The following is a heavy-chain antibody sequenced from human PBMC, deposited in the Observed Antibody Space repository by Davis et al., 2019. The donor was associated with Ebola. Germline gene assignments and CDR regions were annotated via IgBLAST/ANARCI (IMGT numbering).Heavy chain of an antibody. CDR2: ISHDANNK. CDR1: GFTFSSYA. V-gene: IGHV3-30*04. Sequence: GESLKISCVAPGFTFSSYAMNWVRQAPGKGLEWVAVISHDANNKDYPDSVKGRFTISRDNSKNVLFLEMNSLRPEDTAVYDCARGVYGPFDPWGQGTLVTVSS. D-gene: IGHD2-8*01. CDR3: ARGVYGPFDP. J-gene: IGHJ5*02.